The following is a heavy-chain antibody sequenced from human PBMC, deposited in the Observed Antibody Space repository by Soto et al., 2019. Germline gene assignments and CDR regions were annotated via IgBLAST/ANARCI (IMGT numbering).Heavy chain of an antibody. CDR2: ISDSGGST. CDR3: ANGCGGTCYSRIHD. Sequence: EVQLLESGGGLVQPGGSLRLSCAASGFTFSSYAMSWVRQAPGKGLEWVSGISDSGGSTYYADSVKGRFTISRHNSKNTLYLQMNSLRADDTAVYYCANGCGGTCYSRIHDWGQGTLVTVSS. CDR1: GFTFSSYA. V-gene: IGHV3-23*01. J-gene: IGHJ4*02. D-gene: IGHD2-15*01.